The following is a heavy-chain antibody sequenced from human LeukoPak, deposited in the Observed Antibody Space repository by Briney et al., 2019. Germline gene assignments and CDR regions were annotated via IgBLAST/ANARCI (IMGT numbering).Heavy chain of an antibody. D-gene: IGHD1-26*01. CDR1: GFTFSSYW. CDR3: ARDRPIVGASDY. J-gene: IGHJ4*02. Sequence: PTGGSLRLSCAASGFTFSSYWMHWVRQAPGKGLVWVSRINSDGSSTSYADSVKGRFTISRDNAKNTLYLQMNSLRTEDMAVYYCARDRPIVGASDYWGQGTLVTVSS. CDR2: INSDGSST. V-gene: IGHV3-74*01.